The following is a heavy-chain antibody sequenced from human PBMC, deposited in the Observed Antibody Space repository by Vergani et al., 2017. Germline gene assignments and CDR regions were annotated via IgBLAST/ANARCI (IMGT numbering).Heavy chain of an antibody. V-gene: IGHV3-30-3*01. CDR2: ISYDGSNK. J-gene: IGHJ4*02. D-gene: IGHD3-3*01. CDR1: GFTFSRYA. Sequence: QVQLVESGGGVVQPGRSLRLSCAASGFTFSRYAMHWVRQAPGKGLEVVAVISYDGSNKYYADSVKGRFTLARDNSKNTLYLQMNSLRAEDTAVYYCARKGYDFWSGYYTPVLDYWGQGTLVTVSS. CDR3: ARKGYDFWSGYYTPVLDY.